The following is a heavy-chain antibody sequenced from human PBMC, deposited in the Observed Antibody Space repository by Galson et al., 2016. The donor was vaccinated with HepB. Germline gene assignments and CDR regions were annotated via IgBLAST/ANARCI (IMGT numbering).Heavy chain of an antibody. Sequence: SLRLSCAASGFTFSSYAIYWVRQAPGKGLDWVAVIWSDGSNEYYTDSVKGRFTISRDDSKRMAFLQMNSLKTEDTAVYYCTRVGYRLWFGAPIKDYGMDVWGQGTTVTVSS. J-gene: IGHJ6*02. D-gene: IGHD3-10*01. CDR1: GFTFSSYA. V-gene: IGHV3-33*01. CDR3: TRVGYRLWFGAPIKDYGMDV. CDR2: IWSDGSNE.